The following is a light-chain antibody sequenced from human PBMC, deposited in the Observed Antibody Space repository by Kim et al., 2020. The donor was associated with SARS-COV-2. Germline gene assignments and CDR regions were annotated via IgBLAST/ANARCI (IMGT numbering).Light chain of an antibody. CDR2: AAS. CDR1: QGINRY. V-gene: IGKV1-8*01. Sequence: AIRMTQSPSSLSASIGDRVTIICRASQGINRYLKWYQQTPGKAPKLLIKAASTLEGGVPSRFSGSGSGTDFTLTIGCLQSEDFATYYCQQYDDFPLTFGGGTKVEIK. CDR3: QQYDDFPLT. J-gene: IGKJ4*01.